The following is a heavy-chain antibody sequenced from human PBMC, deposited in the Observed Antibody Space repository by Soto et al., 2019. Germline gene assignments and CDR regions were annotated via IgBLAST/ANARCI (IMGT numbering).Heavy chain of an antibody. D-gene: IGHD3-10*01. Sequence: QVQLQVSGPGLVKPSQTLSLTCTVSNGSINSGDYYWSWIRQPPGKGLEWIGYIYYSGSSNYNPSLKSRLTISVDTSKNQFSLKLTSVTAADTAVYYCARGGFGSGSYSSDSWGQGTLVTVSS. CDR2: IYYSGSS. CDR3: ARGGFGSGSYSSDS. J-gene: IGHJ4*02. CDR1: NGSINSGDYY. V-gene: IGHV4-30-4*01.